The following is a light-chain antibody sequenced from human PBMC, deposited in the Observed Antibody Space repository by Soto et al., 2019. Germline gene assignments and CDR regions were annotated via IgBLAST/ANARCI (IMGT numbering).Light chain of an antibody. V-gene: IGKV1-5*01. CDR2: DAS. J-gene: IGKJ1*01. Sequence: GDRVTITSRASQSISSWLAWYQQKPRKAPKFLIYDASNLESGVPSRFSGSGSGTEFTLTISSLQPDDFATYYCQQYSSYWTFGQGTKVDI. CDR3: QQYSSYWT. CDR1: QSISSW.